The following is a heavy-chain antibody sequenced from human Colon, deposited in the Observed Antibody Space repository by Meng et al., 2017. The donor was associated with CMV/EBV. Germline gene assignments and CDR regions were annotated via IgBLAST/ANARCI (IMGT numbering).Heavy chain of an antibody. D-gene: IGHD3-10*01. CDR2: VYISGNT. CDR1: GASTTSYY. Sequence: QWHVRESGPGLRKPSETLTLTCTFSGASTTSYYWCWIRQPAGKGLEWIGRVYISGNTNYNPSLKSRVTMSIDTSKNQLSLNIRSVTAADTAVYYCARDSNLSGLAYWGQGTLVTSSS. J-gene: IGHJ4*02. CDR3: ARDSNLSGLAY. V-gene: IGHV4-4*07.